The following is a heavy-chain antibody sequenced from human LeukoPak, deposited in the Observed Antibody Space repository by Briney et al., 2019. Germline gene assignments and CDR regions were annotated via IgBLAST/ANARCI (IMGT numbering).Heavy chain of an antibody. CDR1: GYTFTSYY. CDR2: INPSGGST. D-gene: IGHD6-13*01. CDR3: ARVGSGSSWWTRPSAEYFQH. Sequence: VKVSCKASGYTFTSYYMHRVRQAPGQGLEWMGIINPSGGSTSYAQKFQGRVTMTRDTSTSTVYMELSSLRSEDTAVYYCARVGSGSSWWTRPSAEYFQHWGQGTLVTVSS. J-gene: IGHJ1*01. V-gene: IGHV1-46*01.